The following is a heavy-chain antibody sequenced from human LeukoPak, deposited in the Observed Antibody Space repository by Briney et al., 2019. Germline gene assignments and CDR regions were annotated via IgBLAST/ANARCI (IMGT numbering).Heavy chain of an antibody. CDR2: INHSGST. Sequence: SETLSLTCAVYGGSFSGYYWSWIRQPPGKGLEWIGEINHSGSTNNNPSLKSRVAISVDTSKNQFSLKLSSVTAADTAVYYCASSWGRPQPPFDYWGQGTLVTVSS. CDR3: ASSWGRPQPPFDY. CDR1: GGSFSGYY. J-gene: IGHJ4*02. D-gene: IGHD3-16*01. V-gene: IGHV4-34*01.